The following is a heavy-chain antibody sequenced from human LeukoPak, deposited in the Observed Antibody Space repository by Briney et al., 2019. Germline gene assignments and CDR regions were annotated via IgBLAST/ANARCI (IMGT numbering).Heavy chain of an antibody. V-gene: IGHV3-30*18. D-gene: IGHD6-13*01. J-gene: IGHJ4*02. Sequence: PGGFLRLSCAASGFTFSNYGMHWVRQAPGKGLEWVAVISYDGSNEYYADSVKGRFTISRDNSKNTLYLQMNSLRAEDTAVYYCAKSGYRSSWHLHFDYWGQGTLVTVSS. CDR3: AKSGYRSSWHLHFDY. CDR1: GFTFSNYG. CDR2: ISYDGSNE.